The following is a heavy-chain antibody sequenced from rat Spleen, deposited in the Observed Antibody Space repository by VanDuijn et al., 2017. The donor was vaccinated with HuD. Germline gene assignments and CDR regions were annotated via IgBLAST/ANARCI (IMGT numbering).Heavy chain of an antibody. Sequence: QVQLMESGPGLVQPSETLSLTCTVSGFSLTSYNVHWVRQPPGKGLEWMGVMWSGGSTDYNSALKSRLSISRDTSKNQVFLKMNSLQTEDTAMYFCARDQSYWGSYYPGGFAYWGQGTLVTVSS. CDR1: GFSLTSYN. CDR3: ARDQSYWGSYYPGGFAY. J-gene: IGHJ3*01. V-gene: IGHV2-45*01. D-gene: IGHD1-12*02. CDR2: MWSGGST.